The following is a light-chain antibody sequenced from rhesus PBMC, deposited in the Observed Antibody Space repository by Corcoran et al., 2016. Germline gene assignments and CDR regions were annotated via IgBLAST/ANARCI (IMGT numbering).Light chain of an antibody. J-gene: IGKJ2*01. CDR1: RTIRGH. V-gene: IGKV1-44*01. CDR3: QQHNSHPYS. Sequence: DIQRTQSPSPLSASVGDRVTITCWVRRTIRGHLAWYPKKPGKVPKLLMYVAPILESGVPSRFRGSGSGTEFTLPISSLQPEDFATYYFQQHNSHPYSFGQGTKVEIQ. CDR2: VAP.